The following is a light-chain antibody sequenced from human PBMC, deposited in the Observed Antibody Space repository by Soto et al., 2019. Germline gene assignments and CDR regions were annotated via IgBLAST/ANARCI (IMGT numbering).Light chain of an antibody. CDR1: SSDVVKYDY. Sequence: QSALTQPASVSGSPGQSITISCTGTSSDVVKYDYVSWYQQHPGKAPKLMIYEVSNRPSGVSNRFSASKSGNTASLIISGLQAEDEADYYCSSYTKGNTWVFGGGTKLTVL. CDR3: SSYTKGNTWV. CDR2: EVS. V-gene: IGLV2-14*01. J-gene: IGLJ3*02.